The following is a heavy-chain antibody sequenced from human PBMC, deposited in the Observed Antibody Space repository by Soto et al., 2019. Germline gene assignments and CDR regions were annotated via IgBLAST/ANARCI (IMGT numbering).Heavy chain of an antibody. CDR3: ARNGDSSDYRGWFDP. D-gene: IGHD3-22*01. V-gene: IGHV3-66*01. CDR2: IYSGGTT. Sequence: EVQLVESGGGLVQPGVSLRLSFAASGFTVSSNYMSWVRQAPGKGLEWVSVIYSGGTTYYADSVKGRFTISRDNSKNTLYLQMNSLRAEDTAVYYCARNGDSSDYRGWFDPWGQGTLVTVSS. J-gene: IGHJ5*02. CDR1: GFTVSSNY.